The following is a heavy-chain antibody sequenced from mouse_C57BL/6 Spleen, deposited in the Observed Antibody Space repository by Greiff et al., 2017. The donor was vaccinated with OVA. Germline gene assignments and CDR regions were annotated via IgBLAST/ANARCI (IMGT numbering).Heavy chain of an antibody. Sequence: VQLQQSGPELVKPGASVKISCKASGYAFSSSWMNWVKQRPGKGLEWIGRIYPGDGDTNYNGKFKGKATLTADKSSSTAYMQLSSLTSEDSAVYFCARAYSNYVGYAMDYWGQGTSVTVSS. J-gene: IGHJ4*01. CDR2: IYPGDGDT. CDR3: ARAYSNYVGYAMDY. CDR1: GYAFSSSW. D-gene: IGHD2-5*01. V-gene: IGHV1-82*01.